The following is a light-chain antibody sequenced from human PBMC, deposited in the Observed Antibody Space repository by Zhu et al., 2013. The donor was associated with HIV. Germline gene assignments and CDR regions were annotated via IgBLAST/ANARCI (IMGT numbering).Light chain of an antibody. V-gene: IGKV1-39*01. CDR1: QAISNS. Sequence: DIQMTQSPSSLSASVGDRVTITCRASQAISNSLNWYQQKPGKAPNLLIYGASNLQSGVTSRFSGSGSGTEFTLTISSLQPEDSASYYCQQTYSTRLTFGGGTKVEIK. CDR2: GAS. CDR3: QQTYSTRLT. J-gene: IGKJ4*01.